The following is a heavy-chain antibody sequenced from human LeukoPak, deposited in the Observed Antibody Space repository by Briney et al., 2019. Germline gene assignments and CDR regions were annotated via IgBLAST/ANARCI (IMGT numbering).Heavy chain of an antibody. J-gene: IGHJ6*04. CDR1: GGTFSSYA. Sequence: VASVKVSCKASGGTFSSYAISWVRQAPRQGLEWMGGIIPIFGTANYAQKFQGRVTITADKSTSTAYMELSSLRSEDTAVYYCARGLLGDYYYYGMDVWGKGSTVTVSS. CDR2: IIPIFGTA. CDR3: ARGLLGDYYYYGMDV. D-gene: IGHD3-16*01. V-gene: IGHV1-69*06.